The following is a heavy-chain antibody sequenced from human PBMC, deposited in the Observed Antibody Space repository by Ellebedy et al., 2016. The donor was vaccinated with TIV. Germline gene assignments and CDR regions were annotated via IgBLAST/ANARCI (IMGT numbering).Heavy chain of an antibody. D-gene: IGHD4-17*01. Sequence: GESLKISCAASGFTFSSYSMNWVRQAPGKGLEWVSSISSSSSYIYYADSVKGRFTISRDNAKNSLYLQMNSLRAEDTALYYCARVPYGDYEYFHHWGQGTVVTVSS. J-gene: IGHJ1*01. V-gene: IGHV3-21*04. CDR3: ARVPYGDYEYFHH. CDR2: ISSSSSYI. CDR1: GFTFSSYS.